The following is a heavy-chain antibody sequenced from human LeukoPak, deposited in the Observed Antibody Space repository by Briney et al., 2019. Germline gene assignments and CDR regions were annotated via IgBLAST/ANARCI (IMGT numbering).Heavy chain of an antibody. CDR1: GFTLSSYA. CDR3: TNHGGRAVTAAAYFDY. Sequence: GSLRLSCAASGFTLSSYAMSWVRPAPGKGLEWVSVISASGDTTYYADSVKGRFTISRDNSKKTLYLQMNRLRDEDTAVYYCTNHGGRAVTAAAYFDYWGQGTLVTVSS. V-gene: IGHV3-23*01. D-gene: IGHD2-21*02. J-gene: IGHJ4*02. CDR2: ISASGDTT.